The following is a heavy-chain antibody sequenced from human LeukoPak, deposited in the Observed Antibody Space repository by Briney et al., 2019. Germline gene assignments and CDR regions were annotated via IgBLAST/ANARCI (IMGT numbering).Heavy chain of an antibody. J-gene: IGHJ4*02. CDR3: ARALMAYYDILTGYYNISPFDY. CDR2: IIPIFGTA. V-gene: IGHV1-69*13. CDR1: GGTFSSYA. D-gene: IGHD3-9*01. Sequence: SVRVSCKASGGTFSSYAISWVRQAPGQGLEWMGGIIPIFGTANYAQKFQGRVTITADESTSTAYMELSSLRSEDTAVYYCARALMAYYDILTGYYNISPFDYWGQGTLVTVSS.